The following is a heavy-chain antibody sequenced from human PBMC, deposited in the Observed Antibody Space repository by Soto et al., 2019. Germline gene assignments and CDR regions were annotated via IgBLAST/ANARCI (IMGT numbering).Heavy chain of an antibody. CDR1: GFSFHYYS. CDR3: AKNRLVKPYKHYNVIDI. CDR2: IASDGNNK. J-gene: IGHJ6*02. Sequence: GVSLRLSCVGSGFSFHYYSLHWVRQAPGKGLDWVAIIASDGNNKFYADSVRGRFTISRDNSNNMVYMEIDSLRPDDTAVYYCAKNRLVKPYKHYNVIDIWGPRSTVTVSS. V-gene: IGHV3-30*18. D-gene: IGHD1-1*01.